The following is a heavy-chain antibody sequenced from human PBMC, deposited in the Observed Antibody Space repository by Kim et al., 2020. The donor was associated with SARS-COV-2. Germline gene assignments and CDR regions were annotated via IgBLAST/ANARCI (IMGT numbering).Heavy chain of an antibody. Sequence: PSLKIRVTISVDTSKNPFSLKLSSVTSADTAVYYCATTLPSAEEYYFDYWGQGTLVTVSS. J-gene: IGHJ4*02. CDR3: ATTLPSAEEYYFDY. D-gene: IGHD6-13*01. V-gene: IGHV4-39*01.